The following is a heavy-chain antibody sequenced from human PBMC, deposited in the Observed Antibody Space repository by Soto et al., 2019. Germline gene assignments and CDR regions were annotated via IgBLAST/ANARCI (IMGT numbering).Heavy chain of an antibody. Sequence: EVQVVESGGGLVQPGGSLRLSCAASGFPFSDLYIDWVRQAPGKGLELVARIRNKANYYTTDYAASVKGRFTISRDDSKNSVYLQMNSLKTEVTAVYYCLIVGGTRTWGQGTLVSVSS. CDR3: LIVGGTRT. CDR2: IRNKANYYTT. J-gene: IGHJ5*02. V-gene: IGHV3-72*01. CDR1: GFPFSDLY. D-gene: IGHD1-26*01.